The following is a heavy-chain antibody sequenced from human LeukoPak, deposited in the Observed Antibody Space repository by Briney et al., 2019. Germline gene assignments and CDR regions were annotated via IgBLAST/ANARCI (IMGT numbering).Heavy chain of an antibody. V-gene: IGHV1-69*04. CDR1: GGTFSSYG. CDR3: ARTNYYDSSGSQGPGTFYYGLDV. J-gene: IGHJ6*02. D-gene: IGHD3-22*01. Sequence: SVKVSCKASGGTFSSYGITWVRQAPGQGLEWMGRVIPILAISNYAQMFQDRVTITADKSTSTAYMELSSLRSEDTAVYFCARTNYYDSSGSQGPGTFYYGLDVWGQETTVTVSS. CDR2: VIPILAIS.